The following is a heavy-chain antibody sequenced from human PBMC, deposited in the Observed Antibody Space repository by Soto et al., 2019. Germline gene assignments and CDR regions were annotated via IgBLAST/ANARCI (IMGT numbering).Heavy chain of an antibody. CDR2: ISYDGSNK. J-gene: IGHJ4*02. D-gene: IGHD2-15*01. CDR3: AREVEALDS. CDR1: GFTFSSYA. V-gene: IGHV3-30-3*01. Sequence: QVQLVESGGGVVQPGRSLRLSCAASGFTFSSYAMHWVRQAPGKGLEWVAVISYDGSNKYYADSVKGRFTISRDNYKNTLSLQMNSLRGEDTAVYYCAREVEALDSWGQGTLVTVSS.